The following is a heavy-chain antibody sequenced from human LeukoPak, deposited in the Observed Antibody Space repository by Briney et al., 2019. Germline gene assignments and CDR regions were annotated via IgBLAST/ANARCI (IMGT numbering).Heavy chain of an antibody. D-gene: IGHD2-21*01. CDR2: ISASVSMT. J-gene: IGHJ3*02. V-gene: IGHV3-23*01. Sequence: PGGSLRLSCEGSGFTFSKYAMSWVRKAPGKAPEWVSGISASVSMTHYADSVKGRFIISRDSSKSTAFLQMNSLRAEDPALYYCGKDPNGDWVGGFDMWAQGTMVTVSS. CDR3: GKDPNGDWVGGFDM. CDR1: GFTFSKYA.